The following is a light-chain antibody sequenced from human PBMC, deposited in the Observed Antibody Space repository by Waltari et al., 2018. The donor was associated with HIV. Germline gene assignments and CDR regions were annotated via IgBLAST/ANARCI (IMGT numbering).Light chain of an antibody. CDR2: DVS. V-gene: IGLV2-14*01. CDR3: SSYASSRTYV. J-gene: IGLJ1*01. Sequence: QSVLTQPASVSGSPGQSITISCTGTSSDVGGYNYVSWYQQHPGKAPKLMIYDVSKWPSGVSNRFSGSKSGNTASLTISGLQAEDEADYYCSSYASSRTYVFGTGTKVTVL. CDR1: SSDVGGYNY.